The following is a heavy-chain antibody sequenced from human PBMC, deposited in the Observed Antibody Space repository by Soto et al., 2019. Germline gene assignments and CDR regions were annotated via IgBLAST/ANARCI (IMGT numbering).Heavy chain of an antibody. CDR1: GGTFSSYA. Sequence: QVQLVQSGAEVKKPGSSVKVSCKASGGTFSSYAISWVRQAPGQGGEWMGGIIPIFGTAKNAQKFQGRVTITAHESTSTAYMELSSLRSEDTAVYYCARDDRGGSSDYYYYGMDVWGQGTTVTVSS. V-gene: IGHV1-69*01. J-gene: IGHJ6*02. CDR2: IIPIFGTA. D-gene: IGHD6-6*01. CDR3: ARDDRGGSSDYYYYGMDV.